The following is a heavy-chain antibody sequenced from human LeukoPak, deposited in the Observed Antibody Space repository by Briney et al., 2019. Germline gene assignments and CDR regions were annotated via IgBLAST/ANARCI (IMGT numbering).Heavy chain of an antibody. CDR1: GFTFSSYW. J-gene: IGHJ4*02. Sequence: SGGSLRLSCAASGFTFSSYWIHWVRQVPAKGLVWVSRIKDGGTTTDYADSVKGRFTISRDDAKNTLYLQMNSLRAEDTAVYYCTTIRPGYWGRGTLVTVSS. D-gene: IGHD5-24*01. CDR3: TTIRPGY. CDR2: IKDGGTTT. V-gene: IGHV3-74*01.